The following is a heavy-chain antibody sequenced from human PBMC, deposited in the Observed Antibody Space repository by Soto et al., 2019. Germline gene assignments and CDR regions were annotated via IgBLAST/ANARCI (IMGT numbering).Heavy chain of an antibody. D-gene: IGHD2-15*01. CDR1: GFTFSSYA. CDR3: AKGSGGSCYSPIDP. Sequence: EVPLLESGGGLVQPGGSLRLSCAASGFTFSSYAMSWVRQAPGKGLEWVSGVYGSGGSTYYADSVKGRFTISRDSSKNTLYLQMNSLRAEDTAVYYCAKGSGGSCYSPIDPWGQGTLVTVSS. J-gene: IGHJ5*02. V-gene: IGHV3-23*01. CDR2: VYGSGGST.